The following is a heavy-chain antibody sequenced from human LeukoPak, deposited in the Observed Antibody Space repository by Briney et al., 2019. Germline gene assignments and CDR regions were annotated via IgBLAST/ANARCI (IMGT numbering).Heavy chain of an antibody. CDR3: ARGRWSTATASYYFDS. CDR2: INAGNGNT. Sequence: ASVKVSCKASGYTFTSYAMHWARQAPGQRLEWMGWINAGNGNTKYSQKFQGRVTITRDRSASTAYMELSSLRSEDTAVYYCARGRWSTATASYYFDSWGQGTLVTVS. CDR1: GYTFTSYA. V-gene: IGHV1-3*01. J-gene: IGHJ4*02. D-gene: IGHD4-17*01.